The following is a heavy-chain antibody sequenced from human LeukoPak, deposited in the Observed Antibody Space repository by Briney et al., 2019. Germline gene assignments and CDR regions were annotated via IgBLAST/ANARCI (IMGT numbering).Heavy chain of an antibody. D-gene: IGHD3-3*01. Sequence: SETLSLTCTVPGGSISSGDYYWSWIRQPPGKGLEWIGYIYYSGSTYYNPSLKSRVTISVDTSKNQFSLKLSSVTAADTAVYYCARESGFGVVTDDAFDIWGQGTMVTVSS. CDR1: GGSISSGDYY. J-gene: IGHJ3*02. CDR2: IYYSGST. CDR3: ARESGFGVVTDDAFDI. V-gene: IGHV4-30-4*01.